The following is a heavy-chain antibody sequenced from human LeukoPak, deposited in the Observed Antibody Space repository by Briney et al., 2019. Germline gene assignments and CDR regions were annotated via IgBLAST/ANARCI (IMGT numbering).Heavy chain of an antibody. CDR1: GYAFTSYY. CDR2: INPSGGST. CDR3: AREGVPAAMPEPIFDY. Sequence: GASVKVSCKASGYAFTSYYMHWVRQAPGQGLEWMGIINPSGGSTSYAQKFQGRVTMTRDMSTSTVYMELSSLRSEDTAVYYCAREGVPAAMPEPIFDYWGQGTLVTVSS. D-gene: IGHD2-2*01. V-gene: IGHV1-46*01. J-gene: IGHJ4*02.